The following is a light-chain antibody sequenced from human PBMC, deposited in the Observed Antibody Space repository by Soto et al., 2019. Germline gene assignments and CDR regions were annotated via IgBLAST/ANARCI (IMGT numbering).Light chain of an antibody. J-gene: IGLJ2*01. CDR1: SSDVGTYNR. Sequence: QSALTQPPSVSASPGQSVTISCTGTSSDVGTYNRVSWYQQPPGTAPKLIIYEVTNRPSGVPDRFSGSKSGNTASLTISGLQAEDEADYFCSSYTSSSTVVFGGGTQLTVL. V-gene: IGLV2-18*02. CDR2: EVT. CDR3: SSYTSSSTVV.